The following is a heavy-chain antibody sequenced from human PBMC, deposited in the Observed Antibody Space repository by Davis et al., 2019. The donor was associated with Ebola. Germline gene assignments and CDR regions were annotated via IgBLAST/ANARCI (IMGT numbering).Heavy chain of an antibody. CDR3: AKVDCSGGSCYGMDV. Sequence: GGSLRLSCAASGFTFSSYAMSWVRQAPGKGLEWVSAISGSGGSTYYADSVKGRFTISRDNSKNTLYLQMNSLRAEDTAVHYCAKVDCSGGSCYGMDVWGQGTTVTVSS. D-gene: IGHD2-15*01. V-gene: IGHV3-23*01. J-gene: IGHJ6*02. CDR2: ISGSGGST. CDR1: GFTFSSYA.